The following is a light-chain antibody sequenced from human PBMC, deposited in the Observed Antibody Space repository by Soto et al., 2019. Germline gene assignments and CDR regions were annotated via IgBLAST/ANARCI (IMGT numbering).Light chain of an antibody. CDR3: QQYGSSPQT. Sequence: EIVLTQSPGTLSLSPGARATLSCRASQYVSISYLAWYQQKPGQAPRLLIYAASSRATGIPDRFSGNGSRTDFTLTISRLQPEDFAVYYCQQYGSSPQTFGQGTKVEIK. CDR2: AAS. V-gene: IGKV3-20*01. CDR1: QYVSISY. J-gene: IGKJ1*01.